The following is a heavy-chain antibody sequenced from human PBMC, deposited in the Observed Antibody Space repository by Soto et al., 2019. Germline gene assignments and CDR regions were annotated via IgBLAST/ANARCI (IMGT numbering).Heavy chain of an antibody. Sequence: PGWSLRLSCAASGFAFSSYGMDWVRQAPGKGLEWVSYISTSGNTIYYADSVKARFTISRDNGKKSLHLKVSSLRVDDTAVYYCARVRGLPSYWGQGTLVTVSA. CDR1: GFAFSSYG. D-gene: IGHD5-12*01. J-gene: IGHJ4*02. V-gene: IGHV3-48*03. CDR2: ISTSGNTI. CDR3: ARVRGLPSY.